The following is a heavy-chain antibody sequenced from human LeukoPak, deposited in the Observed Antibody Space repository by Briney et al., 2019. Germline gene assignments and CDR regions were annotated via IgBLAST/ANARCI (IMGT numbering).Heavy chain of an antibody. D-gene: IGHD2-15*01. CDR1: GLPFSTSG. Sequence: PGGSLRLSCAASGLPFSTSGMHWVRQAPGKGLEWVADIWYDGSYKYYADSVQGRFIISRDNSINMVYLEMNSLRAEDTAVYYCARENSGGSPYYFDYWGQGTLVTVSP. J-gene: IGHJ4*02. CDR3: ARENSGGSPYYFDY. CDR2: IWYDGSYK. V-gene: IGHV3-33*01.